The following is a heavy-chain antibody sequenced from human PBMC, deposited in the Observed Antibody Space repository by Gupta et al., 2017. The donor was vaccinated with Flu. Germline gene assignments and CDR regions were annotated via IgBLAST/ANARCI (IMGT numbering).Heavy chain of an antibody. CDR3: ARDLVPAATNWYFDL. J-gene: IGHJ2*01. CDR1: GFSCSSYS. V-gene: IGHV3-21*01. D-gene: IGHD2-2*01. Sequence: EVQLVESGGGLVKPGGSLSLSCAASGFSCSSYSMNWVRQPTGKGLEWVSSISSSSSYIYYADSVKGRFTISRDNAKNSLYLQMNSLRAEDTAVYYCARDLVPAATNWYFDLWGRGTLVTVSS. CDR2: ISSSSSYI.